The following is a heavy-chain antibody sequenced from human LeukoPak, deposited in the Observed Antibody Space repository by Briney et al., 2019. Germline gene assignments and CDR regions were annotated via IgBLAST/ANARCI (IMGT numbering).Heavy chain of an antibody. CDR2: IKQDGREE. CDR3: AKDVYSGSSFY. D-gene: IGHD1-26*01. Sequence: GGSLRLSCAASGFIFNKYWMSWVRQAPGKGPEWVANIKQDGREEYYLDSVKGRFTISRDNSKNTLYLQMNSLRAEDTAVYYCAKDVYSGSSFYWGQGTLVTVSS. V-gene: IGHV3-7*03. CDR1: GFIFNKYW. J-gene: IGHJ4*02.